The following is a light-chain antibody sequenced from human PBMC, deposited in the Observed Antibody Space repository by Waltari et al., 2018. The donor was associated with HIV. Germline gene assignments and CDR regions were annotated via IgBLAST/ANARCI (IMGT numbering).Light chain of an antibody. CDR1: DSGRKR. J-gene: IGLJ1*01. CDR2: YDS. Sequence: SYALTLPPSASVAPGATARSTSAGRDSGRKRVHRYQPKPGQAPMLVILYDSDRSSGIPDRFSGFVSGNTATLTISGVEAGDEADYYCQVWDRNSNHYVFGSGTKVTVL. CDR3: QVWDRNSNHYV. V-gene: IGLV3-21*04.